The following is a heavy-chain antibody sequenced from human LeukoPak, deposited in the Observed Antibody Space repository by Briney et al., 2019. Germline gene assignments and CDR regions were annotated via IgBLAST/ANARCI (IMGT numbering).Heavy chain of an antibody. J-gene: IGHJ5*02. CDR2: ISAYNGNT. D-gene: IGHD6-13*01. Sequence: ASVKVSCKASGYTFTSYGISWVRQAPGQGLEWMGRISAYNGNTNYAQKLQGRVTMTTDTSTSTAYMELRSLRSDDTAVYYCARTRQQQAGNWFDPWGQGTLVTVSS. CDR1: GYTFTSYG. V-gene: IGHV1-18*01. CDR3: ARTRQQQAGNWFDP.